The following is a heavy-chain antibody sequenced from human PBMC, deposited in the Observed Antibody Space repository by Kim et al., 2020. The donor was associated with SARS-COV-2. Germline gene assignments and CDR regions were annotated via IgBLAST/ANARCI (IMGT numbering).Heavy chain of an antibody. J-gene: IGHJ4*02. V-gene: IGHV3-53*01. CDR1: GSSVRSSY. Sequence: GGSLRLSCAVSGSSVRSSYMTWVRQAPGKGLEWVSAIHDAGSTYYADSVKGRFTISRDIPKDTLYLQMNSLRAEDTAVYYCSSSTLGAYFDHWGQGSLVTVSS. CDR2: IHDAGST. CDR3: SSSTLGAYFDH. D-gene: IGHD7-27*01.